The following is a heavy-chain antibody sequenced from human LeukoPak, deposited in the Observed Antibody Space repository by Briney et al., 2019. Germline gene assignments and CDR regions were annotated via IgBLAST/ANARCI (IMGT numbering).Heavy chain of an antibody. Sequence: GGSLRLSCAASGFTFSDYYMSWIRQAPGKGLEWVSYISSSGSTIYYADSVKDRFTISRDNAKNSLYLQMNSLRAEDTAVYYCARDHCSSTSCYSYYYYYGMDVWGQGTTVTVSS. D-gene: IGHD2-2*02. CDR1: GFTFSDYY. CDR3: ARDHCSSTSCYSYYYYYGMDV. CDR2: ISSSGSTI. J-gene: IGHJ6*02. V-gene: IGHV3-11*01.